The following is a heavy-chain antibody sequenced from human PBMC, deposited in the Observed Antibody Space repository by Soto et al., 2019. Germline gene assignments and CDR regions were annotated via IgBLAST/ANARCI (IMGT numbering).Heavy chain of an antibody. CDR2: ISGSGGST. CDR1: GFTFSSYA. V-gene: IGHV3-23*01. D-gene: IGHD6-19*01. CDR3: AKEVNSGPFGYYYGMDV. Sequence: GGSLRLSCAASGFTFSSYAMSWVRQAPGKGLEWVSAISGSGGSTYYADSVKGRFTISRDNSKNTLYLQMNSLRAEDTAVYYCAKEVNSGPFGYYYGMDVWGQGTTVTVSS. J-gene: IGHJ6*02.